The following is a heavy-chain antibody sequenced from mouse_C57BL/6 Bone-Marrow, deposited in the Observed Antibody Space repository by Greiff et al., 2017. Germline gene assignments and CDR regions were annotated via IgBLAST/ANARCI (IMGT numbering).Heavy chain of an antibody. J-gene: IGHJ2*01. CDR2: IYPGDGDT. V-gene: IGHV1-82*01. Sequence: QVQLQQSGPELVKPGASVKISCKASGYAFSSSWLNWVKQRPGKGLEWIGRIYPGDGDTNYNGKFKGNATLTADKSSSTAYMQLSSLTSEDSAVYFLAINPYYWGQGTTLTVSS. CDR3: AINPYY. CDR1: GYAFSSSW.